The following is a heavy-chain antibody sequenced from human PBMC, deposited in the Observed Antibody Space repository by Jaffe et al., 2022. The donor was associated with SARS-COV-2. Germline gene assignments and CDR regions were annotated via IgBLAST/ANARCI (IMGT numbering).Heavy chain of an antibody. CDR1: GGSISSYY. J-gene: IGHJ2*01. Sequence: QVQLQESGPGLVKPSETLSLTCTVSGGSISSYYWSWIRQPPGKGLEWIGYIYYSGSTNYNPSLKSRVTISVDTSKNQFSLKLSSVTAADTAVYYCARHGRWELHGIWYFDLWGRGTLVTVSS. D-gene: IGHD1-26*01. CDR3: ARHGRWELHGIWYFDL. V-gene: IGHV4-59*08. CDR2: IYYSGST.